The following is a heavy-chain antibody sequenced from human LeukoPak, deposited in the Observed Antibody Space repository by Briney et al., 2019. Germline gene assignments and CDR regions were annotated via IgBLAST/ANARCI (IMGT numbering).Heavy chain of an antibody. CDR1: GGSFSGYY. CDR2: INHSGST. CDR3: ARAGYDILTGYYSPRLDY. Sequence: SETLSLTCAVYGGSFSGYYWSWIRQPPGKGLEWIGEINHSGSTNYNPSLKSRVTISVDTSKNQFSLKLSSVTAADTAVYYCARAGYDILTGYYSPRLDYWGQGTLVTVSS. D-gene: IGHD3-9*01. V-gene: IGHV4-34*01. J-gene: IGHJ4*02.